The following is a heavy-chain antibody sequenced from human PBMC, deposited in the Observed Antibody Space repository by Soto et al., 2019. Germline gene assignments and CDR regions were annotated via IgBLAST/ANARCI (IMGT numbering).Heavy chain of an antibody. CDR1: GDSIIGIYH. J-gene: IGHJ4*02. Sequence: PSGTLSLTCAVSGDSIIGIYHWAWIRQPPGRSLEWIASIFHTGTTYYTPSLKSRVTISVDTSKNQFSLRLTSVTAADTAMYFCAKKGYYPSGKINLFDSWGPGTLVTVSS. CDR2: IFHTGTT. CDR3: AKKGYYPSGKINLFDS. D-gene: IGHD3-10*01. V-gene: IGHV4-38-2*01.